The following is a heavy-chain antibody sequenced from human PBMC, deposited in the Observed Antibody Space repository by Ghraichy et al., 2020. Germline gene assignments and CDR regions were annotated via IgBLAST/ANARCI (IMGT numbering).Heavy chain of an antibody. Sequence: GGSLRLSCAASGFTVSSNYMSWVRQAPGKGLERVSVIYSGGSTYYADSVKGRFTISRDNSKNTLYLQMNSLRAEDTAVYYCAILWGEQQLLGDAFDIWGQGTMVTVSS. CDR3: AILWGEQQLLGDAFDI. D-gene: IGHD6-13*01. CDR2: IYSGGST. V-gene: IGHV3-66*02. J-gene: IGHJ3*02. CDR1: GFTVSSNY.